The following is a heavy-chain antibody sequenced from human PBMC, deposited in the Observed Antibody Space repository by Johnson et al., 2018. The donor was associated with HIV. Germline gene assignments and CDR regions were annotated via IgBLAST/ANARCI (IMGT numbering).Heavy chain of an antibody. V-gene: IGHV3-30*04. Sequence: QVQLVESGGGVVQPGRSLRLSCAASGFTFSSYAMHWVRQAPGKGLEWVAVIPYDGSNKYYADSVKGRFTISRDNSKNTLYLQMNSLRAEDTAVYYCARGGRYSESVNDAHDIWGQGTVVTVSS. CDR2: IPYDGSNK. CDR1: GFTFSSYA. J-gene: IGHJ3*02. CDR3: ARGGRYSESVNDAHDI. D-gene: IGHD1-26*01.